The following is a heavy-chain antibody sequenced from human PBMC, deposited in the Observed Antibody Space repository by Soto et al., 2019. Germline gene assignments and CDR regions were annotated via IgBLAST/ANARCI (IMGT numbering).Heavy chain of an antibody. CDR1: GFTFSSYG. J-gene: IGHJ4*02. Sequence: QVQLVESGGGVVQPGRSLRLSCAASGFTFSSYGMHWVRQAPGKGLEWVAVISYDGSNKYYADSVKGRFTISRDNSKNTLYLQMNSLRAEDTAVYYCAKDRWATGGAAGTQDYWGQGTLVTVSS. V-gene: IGHV3-30*18. CDR2: ISYDGSNK. CDR3: AKDRWATGGAAGTQDY. D-gene: IGHD6-13*01.